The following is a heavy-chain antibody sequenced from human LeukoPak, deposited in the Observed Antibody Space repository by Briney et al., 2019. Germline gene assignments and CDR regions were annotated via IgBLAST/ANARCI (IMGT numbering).Heavy chain of an antibody. V-gene: IGHV3-7*01. D-gene: IGHD6-13*01. CDR3: ARSTQQLVRFGFDY. CDR2: IKQDGSEK. Sequence: PGGSLRLSCAASGFTFSSYWMSWVRQAPGKGLEWVANIKQDGSEKYYVDSVKGRFTISRDNAKNSLYLQMNSLRAEDTAVYYCARSTQQLVRFGFDYWGQGTLVTVSS. J-gene: IGHJ4*02. CDR1: GFTFSSYW.